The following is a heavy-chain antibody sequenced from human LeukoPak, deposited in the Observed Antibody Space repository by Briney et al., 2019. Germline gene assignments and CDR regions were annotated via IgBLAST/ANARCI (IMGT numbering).Heavy chain of an antibody. Sequence: GASVKASCKASGGTFSSYAISWVRQAPGRGLEWMGGIIPIFGTANYAQKFQGRVTITTDESTSTAYMELSSLRSEDTAVYYCARPTGSGWYFDLWGRGTLVTVSS. V-gene: IGHV1-69*05. CDR3: ARPTGSGWYFDL. CDR2: IIPIFGTA. D-gene: IGHD6-19*01. CDR1: GGTFSSYA. J-gene: IGHJ2*01.